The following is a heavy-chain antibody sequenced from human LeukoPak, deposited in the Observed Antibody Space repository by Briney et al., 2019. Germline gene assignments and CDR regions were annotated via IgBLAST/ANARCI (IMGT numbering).Heavy chain of an antibody. Sequence: SETLSLTCAVYGGSFSGYYWSWIRQPPEKGLEWIGEINHSGSTNYNPSLKSRVTISVDTSKSQFSLKLSSVTAADTAVYYCARGRVVVTAYNWFDPWGQGTLVTVSS. CDR2: INHSGST. V-gene: IGHV4-34*01. J-gene: IGHJ5*02. CDR3: ARGRVVVTAYNWFDP. D-gene: IGHD3-22*01. CDR1: GGSFSGYY.